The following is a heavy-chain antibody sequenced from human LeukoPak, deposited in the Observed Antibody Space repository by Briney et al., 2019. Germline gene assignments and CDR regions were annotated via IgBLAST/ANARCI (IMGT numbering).Heavy chain of an antibody. V-gene: IGHV1-46*01. D-gene: IGHD2-15*01. CDR1: GYTFTSYY. J-gene: IGHJ6*02. Sequence: ASVQVSCKASGYTFTSYYMHWVRPAPGQGLEWMGIINPSGGSTSYAQKFQGRVTMTRDTSTSTVYMELSSLRSEDTAVYFCARAGTIVVVVAALPKARHPGMDVWGQGTTVTVSS. CDR2: INPSGGST. CDR3: ARAGTIVVVVAALPKARHPGMDV.